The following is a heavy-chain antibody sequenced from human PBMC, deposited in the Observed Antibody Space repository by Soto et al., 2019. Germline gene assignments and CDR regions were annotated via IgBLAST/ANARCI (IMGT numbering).Heavy chain of an antibody. J-gene: IGHJ6*02. Sequence: QVQLVESGGGVVQPGRSLRLSCAASGFTFSSYGMHWVRQAPGKGLEWVAVISYDGSNKYYADSVKGRFTISRDNSKNTLYLQMNSLRAEDTAVYYRAKDQDGDYGRNYYYGMDVWGQGTTVTVSS. D-gene: IGHD4-17*01. V-gene: IGHV3-30*18. CDR3: AKDQDGDYGRNYYYGMDV. CDR1: GFTFSSYG. CDR2: ISYDGSNK.